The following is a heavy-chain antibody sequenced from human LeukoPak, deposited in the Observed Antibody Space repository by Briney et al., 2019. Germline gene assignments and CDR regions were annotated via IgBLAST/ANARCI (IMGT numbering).Heavy chain of an antibody. CDR3: ARDPPGDGGVTLDH. D-gene: IGHD2-8*02. J-gene: IGHJ4*02. Sequence: GGSLRLSCAASGFTFSSYSMNWVRQAPGKGLEWVSSISTSSSYIYYADSVKGRFTISRDNAKNSLYLQMNSLRAEDSAVYYCARDPPGDGGVTLDHWGQGALVTVSS. CDR1: GFTFSSYS. V-gene: IGHV3-21*04. CDR2: ISTSSSYI.